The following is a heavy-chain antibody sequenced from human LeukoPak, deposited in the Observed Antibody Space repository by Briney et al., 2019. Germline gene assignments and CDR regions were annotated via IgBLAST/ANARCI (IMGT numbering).Heavy chain of an antibody. CDR3: VATEDYYYYMDV. D-gene: IGHD1-26*01. J-gene: IGHJ6*03. Sequence: SETLSLTCTVSGGSISSYYWSWIRQPPGKGLGWIGHIYYSGSTNYNPSLKSRVTISVDTSKNQFSLKRSSVTAADTAVYYCVATEDYYYYMDVWGKGTTVTVSS. V-gene: IGHV4-59*01. CDR1: GGSISSYY. CDR2: IYYSGST.